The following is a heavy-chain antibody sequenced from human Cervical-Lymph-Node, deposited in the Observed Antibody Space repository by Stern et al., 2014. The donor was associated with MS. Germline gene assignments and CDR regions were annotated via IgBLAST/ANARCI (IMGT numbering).Heavy chain of an antibody. CDR3: ARHVQGFDY. CDR2: IYPYDSDP. Sequence: EVQLEESGAEVKKPGESLKLSCKLSGYSFTIYYIAWVRQMPGKGLEWMGDIYPYDSDPTYSPSFQGQVAISADKSITTAYLQWSSLRASDTAMYYCARHVQGFDYWGQGTLVTVSS. CDR1: GYSFTIYY. J-gene: IGHJ4*02. V-gene: IGHV5-51*01.